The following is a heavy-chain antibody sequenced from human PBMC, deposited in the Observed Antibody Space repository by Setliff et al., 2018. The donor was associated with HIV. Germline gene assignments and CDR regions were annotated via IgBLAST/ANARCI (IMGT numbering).Heavy chain of an antibody. Sequence: LSLTCAVYGGPFSGFYYSWIRQAPGKGLEWVAFIRYDGSNQYYADSVKGRFTISRDNARNSFYLQMNSLRVDDTAVYFCARDKWASGFDFWGHGTLVTVSS. J-gene: IGHJ4*01. D-gene: IGHD1-26*01. CDR1: GGPFSGFY. CDR3: ARDKWASGFDF. V-gene: IGHV3-33*08. CDR2: IRYDGSNQ.